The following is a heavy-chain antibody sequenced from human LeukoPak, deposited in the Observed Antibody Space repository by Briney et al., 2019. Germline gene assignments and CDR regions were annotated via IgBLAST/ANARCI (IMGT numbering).Heavy chain of an antibody. CDR3: VKDRWYSSDWPTTDY. CDR1: GFTFSSYA. Sequence: GGSLRLSCSASGFTFSSYAMLWVRQAPGKGLEYVSAISSNGGSTYYADSVKGRFTISRDNSKNTLYLQMSSLRAEDTAVYYCVKDRWYSSDWPTTDYWGQGTLVTVSP. J-gene: IGHJ4*02. D-gene: IGHD6-19*01. CDR2: ISSNGGST. V-gene: IGHV3-64D*06.